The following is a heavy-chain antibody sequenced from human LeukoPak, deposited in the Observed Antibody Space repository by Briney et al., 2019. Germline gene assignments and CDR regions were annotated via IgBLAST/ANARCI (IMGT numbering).Heavy chain of an antibody. CDR1: GGSISSYY. Sequence: SEALSLTCTVSGGSISSYYWSWIRQPPGKGLEWIGYIYYSGSTNYNPSLKSRVTISVDTSKNQFSLKLSSVTAADTAVYYCARVNIVVVPAAIYMRSYAFDIWGQGTMVTVSS. D-gene: IGHD2-2*01. V-gene: IGHV4-59*01. J-gene: IGHJ3*02. CDR2: IYYSGST. CDR3: ARVNIVVVPAAIYMRSYAFDI.